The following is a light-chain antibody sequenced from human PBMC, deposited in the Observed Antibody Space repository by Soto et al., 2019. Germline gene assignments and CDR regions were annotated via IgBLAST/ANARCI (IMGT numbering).Light chain of an antibody. CDR3: QHYNNWPPWT. CDR2: GAS. J-gene: IGKJ1*01. CDR1: QSISSN. Sequence: EIVMTQSPATLSVSPGERATLSCRASQSISSNLAWYQQKPGQAPRLLIYGASTRTTGIRARFSGSGSGTEFTLTISSLQSEDFAVYYCQHYNNWPPWTFGQGTKVEIK. V-gene: IGKV3-15*01.